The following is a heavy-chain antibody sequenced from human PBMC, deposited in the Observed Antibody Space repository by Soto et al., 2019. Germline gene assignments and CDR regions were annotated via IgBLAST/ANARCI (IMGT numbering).Heavy chain of an antibody. CDR2: ISSYIGNT. CDR3: ARDDVGXCTSDVCYTKPLDY. J-gene: IGHJ4*02. CDR1: GYTFTSYG. D-gene: IGHD2-8*01. Sequence: QVQLVQSGAEMEKPGASVKVSCKASGYTFTSYGISXVRQAPGQGLEWMGWISSYIGNTKYAQKFQGRVTMTTDTSTSTAYMEVRSLRADDTAVXYCARDDVGXCTSDVCYTKPLDYWGQGALVTVSS. V-gene: IGHV1-18*01.